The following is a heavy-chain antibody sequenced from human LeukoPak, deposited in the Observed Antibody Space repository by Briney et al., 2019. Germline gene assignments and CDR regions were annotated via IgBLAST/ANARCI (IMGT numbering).Heavy chain of an antibody. J-gene: IGHJ6*03. CDR1: GGTFSSYA. CDR3: AVRGSSNYDLSRYYYYYMDV. Sequence: ASVKVSCKASGGTFSSYATSWVRQAPGQGLEWMGGIIPIFGTANYAQKFQGRVTITTDESTSTAYMELSSLRSEDTAVYYCAVRGSSNYDLSRYYYYYMDVWGKGTTVTVSS. CDR2: IIPIFGTA. D-gene: IGHD4-11*01. V-gene: IGHV1-69*05.